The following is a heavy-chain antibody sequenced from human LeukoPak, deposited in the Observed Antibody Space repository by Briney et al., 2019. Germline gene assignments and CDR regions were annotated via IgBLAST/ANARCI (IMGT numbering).Heavy chain of an antibody. CDR1: GDSISSGYY. CDR3: ARDRLQLQS. D-gene: IGHD1-1*01. J-gene: IGHJ5*02. Sequence: SETLSLTCTVSGDSISSGYYWNWIRQPPGKGLEWIGYIYYTGNTNYNPSLKSRVTISVDTSKNQFSLKLSSVTAADTAVYYCARDRLQLQSWGQGTLVTVSS. V-gene: IGHV4-61*01. CDR2: IYYTGNT.